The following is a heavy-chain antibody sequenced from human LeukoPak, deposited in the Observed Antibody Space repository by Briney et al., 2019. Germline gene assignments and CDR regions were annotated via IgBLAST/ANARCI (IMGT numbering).Heavy chain of an antibody. Sequence: GASVNVSCKVSGYTLTELSMHWVRQAPGKGLEWMGGFDPEDGETIYAQKFQGRVTMTEDTSTDTAYMELSSLRSEDTAVYYCATRLPRRRVGWELPFDYWGQGTLVTVSS. CDR2: FDPEDGET. CDR1: GYTLTELS. D-gene: IGHD1-26*01. CDR3: ATRLPRRRVGWELPFDY. J-gene: IGHJ4*02. V-gene: IGHV1-24*01.